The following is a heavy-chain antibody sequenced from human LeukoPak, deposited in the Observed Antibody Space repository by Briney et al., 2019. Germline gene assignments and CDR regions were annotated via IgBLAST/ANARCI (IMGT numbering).Heavy chain of an antibody. CDR3: ARTEKYYDFWSGYYRTSDYYYYMDV. Sequence: SETLSLTCTVSGGSISSYYWSWIRRPPGKGLEWIGYIYTSGSTNYNPSLKSRVTISVDTSKNQFSLKLSSVTAADTAVYYCARTEKYYDFWSGYYRTSDYYYYMDVWGKGTTVTVSS. CDR1: GGSISSYY. CDR2: IYTSGST. J-gene: IGHJ6*03. V-gene: IGHV4-4*09. D-gene: IGHD3-3*01.